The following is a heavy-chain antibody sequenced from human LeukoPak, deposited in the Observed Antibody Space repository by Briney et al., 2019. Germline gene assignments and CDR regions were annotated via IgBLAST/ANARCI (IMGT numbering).Heavy chain of an antibody. CDR3: AKVTEGAVAFHY. D-gene: IGHD6-19*01. CDR1: GYTFIGYY. Sequence: GASVKVSCTASGYTFIGYYMHWVRQAPGQGLEYMGWINPGSGETNYALKFQGRVTMTRDTSISTAYMELSRLRSDDTAVYYCAKVTEGAVAFHYWGQGTLVTVSS. CDR2: INPGSGET. J-gene: IGHJ4*02. V-gene: IGHV1-2*02.